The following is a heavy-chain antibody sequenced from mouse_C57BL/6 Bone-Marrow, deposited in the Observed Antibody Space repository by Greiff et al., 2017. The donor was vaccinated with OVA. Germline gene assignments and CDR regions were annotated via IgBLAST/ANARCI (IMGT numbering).Heavy chain of an antibody. Sequence: EVKLVESGGGLVQPKGSLKLSCAASGFSFNTYAMNWVRQAPGKGLEWVARIRSKSNNYATYYADSVKDRFTISRDDSESMLYLQMNNLKTEDTAMYYCVRHGYYGSSHGYFDVWGTGTTVTVSS. CDR2: IRSKSNNYAT. D-gene: IGHD1-1*01. V-gene: IGHV10-1*01. CDR3: VRHGYYGSSHGYFDV. J-gene: IGHJ1*03. CDR1: GFSFNTYA.